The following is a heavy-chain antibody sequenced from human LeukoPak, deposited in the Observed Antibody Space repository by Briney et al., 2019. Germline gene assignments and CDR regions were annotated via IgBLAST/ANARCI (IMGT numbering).Heavy chain of an antibody. J-gene: IGHJ3*02. V-gene: IGHV4-4*07. Sequence: PSETLSLTCTVSGGSISSYYWSWIRQPAGKGLEWIGRIYTSGSTNYNPSLKSRVTMSVDTSKNQFSLKLSSVTAADTAVYYCARGPSSGLFDAFDIWGQGTMVTVSS. CDR1: GGSISSYY. D-gene: IGHD3-22*01. CDR3: ARGPSSGLFDAFDI. CDR2: IYTSGST.